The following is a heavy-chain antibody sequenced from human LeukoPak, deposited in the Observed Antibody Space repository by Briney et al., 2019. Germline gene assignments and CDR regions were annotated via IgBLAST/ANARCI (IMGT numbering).Heavy chain of an antibody. J-gene: IGHJ4*02. Sequence: SETLSLTCTVSGGSISSYYWGWIRQPPGKGLGWIGYIYYSGSTNYNPSLKSRVTISVDTSKNQFSLKLSSVTAADTAVYYCARGWNRYGDYWGQGTLVTVSS. CDR1: GGSISSYY. D-gene: IGHD4-17*01. V-gene: IGHV4-59*12. CDR3: ARGWNRYGDY. CDR2: IYYSGST.